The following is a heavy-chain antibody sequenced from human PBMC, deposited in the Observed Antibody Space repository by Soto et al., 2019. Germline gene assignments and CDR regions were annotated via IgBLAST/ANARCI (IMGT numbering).Heavy chain of an antibody. CDR1: GFTFSSYS. CDR3: AIDSSAAARRGGMDV. J-gene: IGHJ6*02. CDR2: ISNTSGTR. Sequence: EVQLVESGGGLVQPGGSLRLSCAASGFTFSSYSMNWVRQAPGKGLEWVSYISNTSGTRYYADSVKGRITISRDNAKNSLYLQLNSLREEDTAVYYCAIDSSAAARRGGMDVWGQGITVTVSS. V-gene: IGHV3-48*02. D-gene: IGHD3-22*01.